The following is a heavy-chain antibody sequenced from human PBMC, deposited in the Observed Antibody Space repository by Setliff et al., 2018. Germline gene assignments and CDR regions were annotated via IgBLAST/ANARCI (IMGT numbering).Heavy chain of an antibody. CDR1: GDSINNFY. V-gene: IGHV4-59*01. D-gene: IGHD3-16*01. J-gene: IGHJ6*02. Sequence: PSETLSLTCSVSGDSINNFYWNWIRQSPGTGLEWIGYIFSDGTTYYNPSLKSRVAMSVDTSNNQFVLNLKAVTAADTAVYYCARDRTAYTYGLDVWGQGTTVTVSS. CDR3: ARDRTAYTYGLDV. CDR2: IFSDGTT.